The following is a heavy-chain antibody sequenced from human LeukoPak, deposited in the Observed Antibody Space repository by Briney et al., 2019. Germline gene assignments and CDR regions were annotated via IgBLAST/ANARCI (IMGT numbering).Heavy chain of an antibody. V-gene: IGHV1-8*01. CDR2: MSPNSGNT. CDR1: RYTFTSHD. J-gene: IGHJ4*02. CDR3: TVGPPNWGFDY. Sequence: ASVKVSCKAPRYTFTSHDINWVRQATGQGFGWMGWMSPNSGNTGYAQRFQGRVAMTRNTSISTAYMELSSLRSEDTAVYYCTVGPPNWGFDYWGQGTLVTVSS. D-gene: IGHD7-27*01.